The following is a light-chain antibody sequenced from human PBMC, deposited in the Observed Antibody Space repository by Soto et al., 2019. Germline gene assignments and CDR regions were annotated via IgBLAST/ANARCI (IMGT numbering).Light chain of an antibody. CDR2: GAS. V-gene: IGKV3-20*01. CDR1: QSVSRSY. Sequence: IALTQSPGTLSLSPGERATLSCRASQSVSRSYLAWYQQKPGQAPRLLIYGASSRATGIPDRFSGSGSGKDFTLPINRREPEHLAVYYCQQYGSSITFGQGTRLEIK. J-gene: IGKJ5*01. CDR3: QQYGSSIT.